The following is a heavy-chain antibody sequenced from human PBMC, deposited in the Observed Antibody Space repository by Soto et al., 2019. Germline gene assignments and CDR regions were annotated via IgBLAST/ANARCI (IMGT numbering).Heavy chain of an antibody. CDR3: ARDGLYSSSSYAALGAAFDY. V-gene: IGHV3-33*01. CDR1: GFTFSSYG. CDR2: IWYDGSNK. D-gene: IGHD6-13*01. J-gene: IGHJ4*02. Sequence: QVQLVESGGGVVQPGRSLRLSCAASGFTFSSYGMHWVRQAPGKGLEWVAVIWYDGSNKYYADSVKGRFTISRDNSKNTLYLQMISLRAEDTAVYYCARDGLYSSSSYAALGAAFDYWGQGNLLSVSS.